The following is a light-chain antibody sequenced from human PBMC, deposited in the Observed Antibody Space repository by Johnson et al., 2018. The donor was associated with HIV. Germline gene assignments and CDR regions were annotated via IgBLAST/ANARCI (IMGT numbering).Light chain of an antibody. CDR3: GTWDSSLRAYV. V-gene: IGLV1-51*02. CDR2: EDN. J-gene: IGLJ1*01. CDR1: SSNIENNF. Sequence: QSILTQPPSVSAAPGQKVTVSCSGSSSNIENNFVSWYQQLPGTAPKLLIYEDNKRPSGIPDRFSGSKSGTSATLGITGLQTGDEADYYCGTWDSSLRAYVFGTGTKVSVL.